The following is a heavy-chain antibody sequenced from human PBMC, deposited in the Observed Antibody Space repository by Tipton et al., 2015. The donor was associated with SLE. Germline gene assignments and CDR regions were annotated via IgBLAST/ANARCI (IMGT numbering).Heavy chain of an antibody. Sequence: SLRLSCAASGFTFSSYAMHWVRQAPGKGLEWVADISYDGSNKYYADSVKGRFTISRDNAKNSLYLQMNSLRAEDTAVYYCARDWYGDNWFDPWGQGTLVTVSS. V-gene: IGHV3-30*04. CDR3: ARDWYGDNWFDP. CDR2: ISYDGSNK. D-gene: IGHD4-17*01. CDR1: GFTFSSYA. J-gene: IGHJ5*02.